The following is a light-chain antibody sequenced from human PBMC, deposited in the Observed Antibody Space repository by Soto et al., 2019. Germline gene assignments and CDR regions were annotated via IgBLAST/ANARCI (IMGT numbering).Light chain of an antibody. CDR2: AAS. CDR1: QSISSS. J-gene: IGKJ1*01. Sequence: DIPMTQSPSSLSASVGDRVTITCRASQSISSSLNWYQQKPGKAPKVLVYAASSLQSGVPSRFSGTGSGTDFTLTIASLQPEDFATYYCQQSYSIPWTFGLGTKVEMK. V-gene: IGKV1-39*01. CDR3: QQSYSIPWT.